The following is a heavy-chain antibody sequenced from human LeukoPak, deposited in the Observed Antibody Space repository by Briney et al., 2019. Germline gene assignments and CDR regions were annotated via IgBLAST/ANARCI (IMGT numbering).Heavy chain of an antibody. J-gene: IGHJ4*02. D-gene: IGHD2-21*01. CDR1: GFTFSSYS. CDR3: ARDTEGVVIKYYFDY. CDR2: ISSSSSYI. Sequence: GGSLRLSCAASGFTFSSYSMNWVRQAPGKGLEWVSSISSSSSYIYYADSVKGRFTISRDNSKNTLYLQMNSLRAEDTAVYYCARDTEGVVIKYYFDYWGQGTLVTVSS. V-gene: IGHV3-21*01.